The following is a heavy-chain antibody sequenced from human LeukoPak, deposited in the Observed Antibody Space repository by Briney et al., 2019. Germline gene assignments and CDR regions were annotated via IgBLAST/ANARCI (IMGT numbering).Heavy chain of an antibody. V-gene: IGHV3-66*01. CDR1: GLTVSSEH. J-gene: IGHJ4*02. CDR2: IHISTNT. Sequence: GGSLRLSCVASGLTVSSEHMSWVRQAPGKGLEWVSTIHISTNTYYADSVKGRFTISRDNSENTLYLQMNSLRPEDTAVYYCATDPPHGDYWGRGTQVTVSS. CDR3: ATDPPHGDY.